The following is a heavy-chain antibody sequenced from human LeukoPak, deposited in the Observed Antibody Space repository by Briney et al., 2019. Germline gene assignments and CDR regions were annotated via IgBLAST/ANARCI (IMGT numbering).Heavy chain of an antibody. CDR2: IGTAGDT. CDR3: ARDHFRGSSGY. V-gene: IGHV3-13*01. CDR1: GFTFSSYD. Sequence: GGSLRLSCAASGFTFSSYDMHWVRQATGKGLEWVSAIGTAGDTYYPGSVKGRFTISRENAKNSLYLQMNSLRAEDTAVYYCARDHFRGSSGYWGQGTLVTVSS. J-gene: IGHJ4*02. D-gene: IGHD3-22*01.